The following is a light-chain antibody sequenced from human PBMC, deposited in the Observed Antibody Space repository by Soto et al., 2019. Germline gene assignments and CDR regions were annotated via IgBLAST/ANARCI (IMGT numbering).Light chain of an antibody. J-gene: IGLJ2*01. V-gene: IGLV1-40*01. CDR2: GNS. CDR3: QSYDSTLSGVL. CDR1: SSNIGAGHD. Sequence: SVLTQPPSVSGAPGQRVTISCTGSSSNIGAGHDVHWYQQLPGTAPKVLIYGNSIRPSGVPDRFSGSKSGTSASLAITGLQAEDEADYYCQSYDSTLSGVLFGGGTKLTVL.